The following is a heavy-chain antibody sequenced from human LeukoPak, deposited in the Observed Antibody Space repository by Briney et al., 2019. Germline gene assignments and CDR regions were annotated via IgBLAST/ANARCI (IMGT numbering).Heavy chain of an antibody. CDR2: INHSGST. V-gene: IGHV4-34*01. D-gene: IGHD3-22*01. J-gene: IGHJ1*01. CDR3: ARHDSAGYSYFQY. Sequence: PSETLSLTCAVYGGSFSGYYWSWIRQPPGKGLEWIGEINHSGSTNYNPSLKSRVTISVDTSKTQFSLKLSSVTAADTAVYYCARHDSAGYSYFQYWGQGTLVTVSS. CDR1: GGSFSGYY.